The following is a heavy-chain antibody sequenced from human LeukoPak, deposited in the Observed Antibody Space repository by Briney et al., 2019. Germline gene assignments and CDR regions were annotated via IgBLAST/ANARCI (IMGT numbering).Heavy chain of an antibody. CDR2: ISSSSSYI. J-gene: IGHJ5*02. D-gene: IGHD3-22*01. V-gene: IGHV3-21*01. Sequence: GGSLRLSCAASGFTFSSYSMNWVRQAPGKGLEWVSSISSSSSYIYYVDSVKGRFTISRDNAKNSLYLQMNSLRAEDTAVYYCARDRASGITMIVVVTHGFDPWGQGTLVTVSS. CDR1: GFTFSSYS. CDR3: ARDRASGITMIVVVTHGFDP.